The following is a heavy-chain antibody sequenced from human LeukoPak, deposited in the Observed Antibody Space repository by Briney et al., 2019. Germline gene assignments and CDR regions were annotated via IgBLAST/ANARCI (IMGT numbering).Heavy chain of an antibody. CDR2: IYYSGST. CDR1: GGSISSGDYY. Sequence: SETLSLTCIVSGGSISSGDYYWSWIRQPPGKSLEWIGYIYYSGSTYYNPSLKSRVTISVGTSKNQFSLNLSSVTAADTAVYYCARGVVPTGDYWGQGTLVTVSS. V-gene: IGHV4-30-4*02. CDR3: ARGVVPTGDY. D-gene: IGHD2-15*01. J-gene: IGHJ4*02.